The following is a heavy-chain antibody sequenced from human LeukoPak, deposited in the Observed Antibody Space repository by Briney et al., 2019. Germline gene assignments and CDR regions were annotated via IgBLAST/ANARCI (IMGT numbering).Heavy chain of an antibody. CDR3: ARERLAATGTNCFDP. CDR1: GFTFSSYA. Sequence: PGGSLRLSCAASGFTFSSYAMHWARQAPGKGLEWMAVISYDGNNKYYADSVKGRFTISRDNSKNTLYLQMNSLITEDTAMYYCARERLAATGTNCFDPWGRGTLVTVSS. J-gene: IGHJ5*02. CDR2: ISYDGNNK. D-gene: IGHD6-13*01. V-gene: IGHV3-30*04.